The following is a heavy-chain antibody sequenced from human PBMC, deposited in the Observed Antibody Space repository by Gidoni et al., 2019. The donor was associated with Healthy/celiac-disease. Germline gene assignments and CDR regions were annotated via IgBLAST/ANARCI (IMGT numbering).Heavy chain of an antibody. J-gene: IGHJ2*01. CDR3: ARDQQGAMSPYFDL. D-gene: IGHD1-26*01. Sequence: EVQLVESGGGLVQPGGSLRLPGAASGSTFSSYWLPWVRQAPGKVLVWVSRINGDESSTSYADSVKGRFTISRDNAKNTLYLQMNSLRAEDTAVYYCARDQQGAMSPYFDLWGRGTLVTVSS. CDR2: INGDESST. CDR1: GSTFSSYW. V-gene: IGHV3-74*01.